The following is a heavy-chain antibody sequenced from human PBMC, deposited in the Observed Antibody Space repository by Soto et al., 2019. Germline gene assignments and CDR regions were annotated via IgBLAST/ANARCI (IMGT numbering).Heavy chain of an antibody. V-gene: IGHV3-23*01. D-gene: IGHD3-10*01. Sequence: XGSLRLSCVASGLTFGSRAMSWVRQAPGEGLQWVATITDNGGDAKYADSVRGRFVISRDNSKKTLYLQMTSLTAEDSAMYFCARGSTESYPGSRIFDFWGRGPLVTVSS. CDR1: GLTFGSRA. CDR2: ITDNGGDA. J-gene: IGHJ4*02. CDR3: ARGSTESYPGSRIFDF.